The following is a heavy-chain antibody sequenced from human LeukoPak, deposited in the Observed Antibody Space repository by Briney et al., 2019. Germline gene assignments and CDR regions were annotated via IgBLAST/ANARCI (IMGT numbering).Heavy chain of an antibody. V-gene: IGHV4-61*08. CDR3: ARIHRYCSGGACYVLDN. CDR2: IYYSGST. D-gene: IGHD2-15*01. CDR1: GVSISSGGYY. J-gene: IGHJ4*02. Sequence: SETLSLTCTVSGVSISSGGYYWSWIRQHPGKGLEWIGYIYYSGSTNYNPSFKSRITISVDTSRNQFSLQLSSVTAADTAVYYCARIHRYCSGGACYVLDNWGQGTLVAVSS.